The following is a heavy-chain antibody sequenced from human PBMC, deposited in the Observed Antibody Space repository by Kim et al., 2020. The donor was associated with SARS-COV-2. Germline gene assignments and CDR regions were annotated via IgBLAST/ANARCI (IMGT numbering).Heavy chain of an antibody. CDR2: T. J-gene: IGHJ4*02. Sequence: TYYDSSLRRRVTISVDTAKNQFSLRLSSVTAADTAVYYCARARGGSRFDSWGQGTLVTVSS. CDR3: ARARGGSRFDS. V-gene: IGHV4-31*02. D-gene: IGHD3-16*01.